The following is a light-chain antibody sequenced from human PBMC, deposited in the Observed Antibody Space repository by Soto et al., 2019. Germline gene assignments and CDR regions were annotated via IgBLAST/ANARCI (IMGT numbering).Light chain of an antibody. CDR2: EVS. CDR1: SSDVGGFNY. CDR3: SSYTGSSSWV. Sequence: QSVLTQPASVSGSPGQSITISCTGTSSDVGGFNYVSWYQQHPDKAPKLLIYEVSNRPSGLSNRFSGSKSDNTASLTISGLQAEDEADYYCSSYTGSSSWVFGGGTKVTVL. V-gene: IGLV2-14*01. J-gene: IGLJ3*02.